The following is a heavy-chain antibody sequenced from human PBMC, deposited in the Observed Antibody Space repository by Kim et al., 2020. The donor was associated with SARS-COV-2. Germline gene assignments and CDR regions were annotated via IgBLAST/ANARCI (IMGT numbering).Heavy chain of an antibody. V-gene: IGHV3-21*01. J-gene: IGHJ4*02. CDR2: YI. CDR3: ARGGRYYFDY. D-gene: IGHD5-12*01. Sequence: YIYYADSVKGRLTISRDNAKNSLYLQMNSLRAEDTAVYYCARGGRYYFDYWGQGTLVTVSS.